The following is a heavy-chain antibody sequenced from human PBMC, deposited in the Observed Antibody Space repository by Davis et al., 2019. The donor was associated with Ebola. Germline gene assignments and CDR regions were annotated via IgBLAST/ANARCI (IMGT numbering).Heavy chain of an antibody. J-gene: IGHJ4*02. CDR2: INPHNGNT. CDR1: GYTFTTFG. Sequence: AASVKVSCKASGYTFTTFGITWVRQAPGPGLEWMGWINPHNGNTNYAQNVQGRVTMTTDTSTSTAYMEVGSLRSDDTAVYYCARAQFPTTSDHWGQGTLVTVSS. D-gene: IGHD1-1*01. CDR3: ARAQFPTTSDH. V-gene: IGHV1-18*01.